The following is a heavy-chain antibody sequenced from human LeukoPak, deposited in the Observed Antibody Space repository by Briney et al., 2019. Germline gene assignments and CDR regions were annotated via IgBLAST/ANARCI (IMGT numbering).Heavy chain of an antibody. V-gene: IGHV3-23*01. CDR1: GFTFSSYV. J-gene: IGHJ4*02. CDR2: ISGGGNT. CDR3: AARGGTAFDY. Sequence: GGSLRLSCAASGFTFSSYVMNWARQAPGKGLEWVSTISGGGNTYYADSVKGRFAISRDNSKNTLYLQINSLRAEDTAVYYCAARGGTAFDYWGQGTLVTVSS. D-gene: IGHD3-16*01.